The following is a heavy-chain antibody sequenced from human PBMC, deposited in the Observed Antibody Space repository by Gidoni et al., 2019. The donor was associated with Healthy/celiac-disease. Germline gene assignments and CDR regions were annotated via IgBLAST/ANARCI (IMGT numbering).Heavy chain of an antibody. D-gene: IGHD4-17*01. CDR2: IYYSGST. J-gene: IGHJ6*02. CDR3: AGRPTTVVRGYYYYGMDV. Sequence: QVQLQESGPGLVKPSETLSLTCTVSGGSLSSYYWSWIRQPPGKGLEWIGYIYYSGSTNYNPSLKSRVTISVDTSKNQFSLKLSSVTAADTAVYYCAGRPTTVVRGYYYYGMDVWGQGTTVTVSS. V-gene: IGHV4-59*01. CDR1: GGSLSSYY.